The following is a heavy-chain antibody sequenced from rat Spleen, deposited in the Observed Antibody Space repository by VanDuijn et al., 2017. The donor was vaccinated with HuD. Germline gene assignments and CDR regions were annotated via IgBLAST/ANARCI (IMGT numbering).Heavy chain of an antibody. V-gene: IGHV5-20*01. CDR3: AKEGLYSSLDY. D-gene: IGHD1-2*01. J-gene: IGHJ4*01. Sequence: EVQLVESGGGLVQPGRSMKLSCAASGFTFINYGMAWVLQAPTTGLEWIASISYDGNTTYYRDSVKGRFTISRDSAKSTLYLQMASLRSEDTATYYCAKEGLYSSLDYWGQGASVTVSS. CDR1: GFTFINYG. CDR2: ISYDGNTT.